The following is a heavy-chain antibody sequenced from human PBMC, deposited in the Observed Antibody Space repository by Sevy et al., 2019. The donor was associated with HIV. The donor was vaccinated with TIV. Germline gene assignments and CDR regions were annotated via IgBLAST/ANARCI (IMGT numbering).Heavy chain of an antibody. CDR1: GFTFSSYG. CDR3: AREYLSGSSGYYFLTGYYYYGMDV. V-gene: IGHV3-33*01. Sequence: GGSLRLSCAASGFTFSSYGMHWVRQAPGKGLEWVAVIWYDGSNKYYADSVKRRFTISRDNSKNTLYLQMNSLRAEDTAVYYCAREYLSGSSGYYFLTGYYYYGMDVWGQGTTVTVSS. D-gene: IGHD3-22*01. CDR2: IWYDGSNK. J-gene: IGHJ6*02.